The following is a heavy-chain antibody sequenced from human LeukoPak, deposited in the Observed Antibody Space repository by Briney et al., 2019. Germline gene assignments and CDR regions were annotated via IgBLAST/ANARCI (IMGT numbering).Heavy chain of an antibody. J-gene: IGHJ4*02. V-gene: IGHV3-48*02. CDR3: ARGSGSYYAY. CDR2: ISSGSSTI. CDR1: GFTFSTSS. D-gene: IGHD1-26*01. Sequence: GGSLRLSCAASGFTFSTSSMSWVRQAPGKGLEWVSYISSGSSTIYYADSVKGRFTISRDSAKNSLYLQMHSLRDGDTAVYYCARGSGSYYAYWGQGTLVTVSS.